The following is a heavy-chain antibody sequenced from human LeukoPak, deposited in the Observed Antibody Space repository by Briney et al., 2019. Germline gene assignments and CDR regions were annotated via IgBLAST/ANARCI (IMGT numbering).Heavy chain of an antibody. J-gene: IGHJ1*01. CDR1: GIPLTKYS. V-gene: IGHV3-21*01. Sequence: PGGAPEPSFAASGIPLTKYSMKLVPQAPGQGPEWVSSISGSSKQRYYADSVKGRFTISRDNAKSSLYLQMNSLRAEDTAVYYCVRDMTTVTTCYLQHWGQGTLVTVSS. CDR2: ISGSSKQR. D-gene: IGHD4-17*01. CDR3: VRDMTTVTTCYLQH.